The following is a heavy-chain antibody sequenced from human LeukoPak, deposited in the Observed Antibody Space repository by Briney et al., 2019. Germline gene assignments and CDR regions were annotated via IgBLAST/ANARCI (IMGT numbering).Heavy chain of an antibody. CDR3: AKSKEDCCGSFDP. CDR1: GFTFSAYS. CDR2: ISANGSIT. J-gene: IGHJ5*02. D-gene: IGHD6-25*01. V-gene: IGHV3-23*01. Sequence: GGSLRLSCAASGFTFSAYSMSWVRQAPGQGLEWVSGISANGSITFYARSVRGRFTISRDNSKNTLYLQMSSLRAEDTAVYYCAKSKEDCCGSFDPWGQGTLVTVSS.